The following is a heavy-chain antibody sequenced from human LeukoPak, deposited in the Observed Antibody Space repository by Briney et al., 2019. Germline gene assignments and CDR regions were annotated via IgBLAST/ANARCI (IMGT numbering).Heavy chain of an antibody. J-gene: IGHJ3*02. D-gene: IGHD1-14*01. V-gene: IGHV1-69*04. Sequence: ASVKVSCKASGGTFSSYAISWVRQAPGQGREWMGRIIPILGITNYAQKFQGRVTITADKSTSTAYMELSSLRSEDTAVYYCAGETRPEPDAFDSWGQGTMVTVSS. CDR1: GGTFSSYA. CDR3: AGETRPEPDAFDS. CDR2: IIPILGIT.